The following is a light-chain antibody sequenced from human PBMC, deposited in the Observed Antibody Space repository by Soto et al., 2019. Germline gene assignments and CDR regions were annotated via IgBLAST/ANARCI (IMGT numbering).Light chain of an antibody. Sequence: SYELPQPPSVSVAPGHTARITCGGDNIGDKSVHWYQQKPGQAPVLVVYDNSDRPSGIPERFSGSNSGNTATLTISRVEAGDEADYYCQVWDSSSGHYVFGTGTKVTVL. CDR3: QVWDSSSGHYV. CDR1: NIGDKS. J-gene: IGLJ1*01. V-gene: IGLV3-21*02. CDR2: DNS.